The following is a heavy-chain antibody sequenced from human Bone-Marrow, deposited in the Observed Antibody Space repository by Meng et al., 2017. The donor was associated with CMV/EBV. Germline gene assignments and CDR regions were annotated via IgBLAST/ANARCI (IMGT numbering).Heavy chain of an antibody. J-gene: IGHJ6*02. CDR3: ARCPVDGATGYYYYYGMDV. CDR1: GDSVSSNSAA. D-gene: IGHD4-23*01. Sequence: SQTLSLTCAISGDSVSSNSAAWNWIRQSPSRGLEWLGRTYYRSKWYNDYAVSVKSRITINPDTSKNQFSLQLNSVTPEDTAVYYCARCPVDGATGYYYYYGMDVWGQGTTVTFSS. CDR2: TYYRSKWYN. V-gene: IGHV6-1*01.